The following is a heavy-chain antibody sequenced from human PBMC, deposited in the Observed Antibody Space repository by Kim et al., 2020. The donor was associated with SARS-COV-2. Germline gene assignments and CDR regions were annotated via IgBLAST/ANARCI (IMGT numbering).Heavy chain of an antibody. CDR3: ARVSSSGYWFDP. V-gene: IGHV1-8*01. D-gene: IGHD6-13*01. J-gene: IGHJ5*02. Sequence: GYAQKFQGRVTRTRNTTISTAYMELSSLRSEDTAVYYCARVSSSGYWFDPWGQGTLVTVSS.